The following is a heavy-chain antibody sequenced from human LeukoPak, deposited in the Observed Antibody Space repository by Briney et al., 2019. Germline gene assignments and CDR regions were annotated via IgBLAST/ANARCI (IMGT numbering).Heavy chain of an antibody. D-gene: IGHD3-22*01. CDR2: IRSKAYGGTT. Sequence: GGSLRLSCTASGFTFGDYAMSWVRQAPGKGLEWVGFIRSKAYGGTTEYAASVKGRSTISRDDSKSIAYLQMNSLKTEDTAVYYCTSFHYYDSSGSLDYWGQGTLVTVSS. CDR1: GFTFGDYA. V-gene: IGHV3-49*04. J-gene: IGHJ4*02. CDR3: TSFHYYDSSGSLDY.